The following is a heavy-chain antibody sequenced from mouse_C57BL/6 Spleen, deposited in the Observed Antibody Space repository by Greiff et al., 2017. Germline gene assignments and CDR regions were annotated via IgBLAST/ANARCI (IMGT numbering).Heavy chain of an antibody. Sequence: QVQLQQPGAELVKPGASVKLSCKASGYTFTSYWMQWVKQRPGQGLEWIGEIDPSDSYTNYNQKFKGKATLTVDTSSSTAYMQLSSLTSEDSAVYYCATPNWDGDYWGQGTTL. V-gene: IGHV1-50*01. J-gene: IGHJ2*01. CDR1: GYTFTSYW. D-gene: IGHD4-1*01. CDR2: IDPSDSYT. CDR3: ATPNWDGDY.